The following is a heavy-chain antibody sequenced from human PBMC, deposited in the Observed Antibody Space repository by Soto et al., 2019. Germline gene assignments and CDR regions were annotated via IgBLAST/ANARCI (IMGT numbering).Heavy chain of an antibody. J-gene: IGHJ6*02. Sequence: PGESLKISCQGSGYSFTSYWIGWVRQMPGKGLEWMGIIYPGDSDTRYSPSFQGQVTISADKSISTAYLQWSSLKASDTAMYYCARGMKDTASRYYYGMDVWGQGTTVTVSS. V-gene: IGHV5-51*01. CDR1: GYSFTSYW. CDR2: IYPGDSDT. D-gene: IGHD5-18*01. CDR3: ARGMKDTASRYYYGMDV.